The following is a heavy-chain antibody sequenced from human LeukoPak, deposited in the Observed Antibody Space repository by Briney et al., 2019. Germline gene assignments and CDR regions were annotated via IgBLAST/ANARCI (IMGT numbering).Heavy chain of an antibody. D-gene: IGHD3-9*01. CDR1: GYTFTSYG. V-gene: IGHV1-18*01. J-gene: IGHJ3*02. CDR3: ARDYDILTGYYSYDAFDI. Sequence: ASVKVSCKASGYTFTSYGISWVRQAPGQGLEWMAWISAYNGNTNYAQKLQGRVTMTTDTSTSTAYMELRSLRSDDTAVYYCARDYDILTGYYSYDAFDIWGQGTMVTVSS. CDR2: ISAYNGNT.